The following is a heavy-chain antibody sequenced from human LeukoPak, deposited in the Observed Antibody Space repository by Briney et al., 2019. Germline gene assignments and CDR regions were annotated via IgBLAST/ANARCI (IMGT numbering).Heavy chain of an antibody. D-gene: IGHD3-3*01. V-gene: IGHV1-8*01. CDR1: GYTFTSYD. CDR3: ARGPSRRYDFWSGYQFGRGDCYCFDY. CDR2: MNPNSGNT. J-gene: IGHJ4*02. Sequence: GASVKVSCKASGYTFTSYDINWVRQATGQGLEWMGWMNPNSGNTGYAQKFQGRVTMTRNTSISTAYMELSSLRSEDTAVYYCARGPSRRYDFWSGYQFGRGDCYCFDYWGQGTLVTVSS.